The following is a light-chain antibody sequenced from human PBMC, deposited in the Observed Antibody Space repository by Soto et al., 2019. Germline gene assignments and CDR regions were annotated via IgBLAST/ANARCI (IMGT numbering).Light chain of an antibody. CDR3: QQRHMLPIT. CDR2: DAY. V-gene: IGKV3-11*01. J-gene: IGKJ5*01. CDR1: QSFRGL. Sequence: EDVLRPPPVALYFSRGERATRSCMARQSFRGLLAWYQQKPGQAPRLLIYDAYNRATGIPPRFSGSGSGTDFALTINSLEPEDSAVYYCQQRHMLPITFGQGTRLEIK.